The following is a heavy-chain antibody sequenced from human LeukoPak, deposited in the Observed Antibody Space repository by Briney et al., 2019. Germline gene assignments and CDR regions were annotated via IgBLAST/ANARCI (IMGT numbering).Heavy chain of an antibody. V-gene: IGHV3-21*06. D-gene: IGHD3-10*01. Sequence: TGGSLRLFCAASGFTFSNYNMNWVRQAPGKGLEWVSFVSSSTTYIYYTDSLKGRFTISRDNAKNSLYLQMNSLRAEDTAVYYCARDYYGSGIDYWGQGTLVTVSS. J-gene: IGHJ4*02. CDR3: ARDYYGSGIDY. CDR1: GFTFSNYN. CDR2: VSSSTTYI.